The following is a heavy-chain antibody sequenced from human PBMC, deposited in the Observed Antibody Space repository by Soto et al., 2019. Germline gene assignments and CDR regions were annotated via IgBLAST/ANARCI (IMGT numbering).Heavy chain of an antibody. CDR2: GLRHEFV. V-gene: IGHV4-59*11. Sequence: SETLSLTCTVSGGSISDLYLSWTRQPPGKGLEWIGYGLRHEFVGTNPSLTNRVSISVDMSKRQFSLRLNSVTAADTAMYYCVAGPDHAKSAYWGQGTLVTVSS. CDR3: VAGPDHAKSAY. CDR1: GGSISDLY. J-gene: IGHJ4*01.